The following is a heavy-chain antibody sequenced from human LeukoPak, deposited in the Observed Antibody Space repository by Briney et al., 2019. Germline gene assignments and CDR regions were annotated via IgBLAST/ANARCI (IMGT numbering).Heavy chain of an antibody. CDR1: GFTFNSYA. J-gene: IGHJ4*02. CDR3: AKDWQKEYYFDY. Sequence: GGSVRLSCAASGFTFNSYAMSWVRQAPGKGLEWVSAISGSGGSTYYADSVKGRFTISRDNSKNTLYLQMNSLRAEDTAVYYCAKDWQKEYYFDYWGQGTLVTVSS. V-gene: IGHV3-23*01. CDR2: ISGSGGST.